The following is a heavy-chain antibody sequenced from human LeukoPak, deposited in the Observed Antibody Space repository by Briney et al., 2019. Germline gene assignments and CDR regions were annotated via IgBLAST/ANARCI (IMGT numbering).Heavy chain of an antibody. D-gene: IGHD5-18*01. Sequence: GGSLRLSCAASGFTFSSYAMSWVRQAPGKGLEWVSAISGSGGSTYYADSVKGRFTISRDNSKNTLYLQMNSLRAEDTAVYYCAKSKSLQLWLPPDFDYWGQGTLVTVSS. CDR3: AKSKSLQLWLPPDFDY. CDR1: GFTFSSYA. V-gene: IGHV3-23*01. J-gene: IGHJ4*02. CDR2: ISGSGGST.